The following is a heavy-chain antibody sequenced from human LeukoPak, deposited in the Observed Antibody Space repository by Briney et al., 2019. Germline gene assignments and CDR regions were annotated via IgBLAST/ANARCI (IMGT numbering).Heavy chain of an antibody. CDR3: AGGYKYAYYNYYYMDV. Sequence: PSETLSLTCNVSGDSISSDYWSWIRQPPGKGLEWIGHIYYSGSTNYNPSLKSRVTISVDASKNHFSLKVSSVTAADTAVYYCAGGYKYAYYNYYYMDVWGKGTTVTVSS. V-gene: IGHV4-59*01. CDR2: IYYSGST. J-gene: IGHJ6*03. D-gene: IGHD5-24*01. CDR1: GDSISSDY.